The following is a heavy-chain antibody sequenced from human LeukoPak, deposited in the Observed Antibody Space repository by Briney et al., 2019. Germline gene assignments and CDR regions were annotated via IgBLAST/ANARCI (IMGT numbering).Heavy chain of an antibody. CDR2: INSDGSST. Sequence: GGALRLSCAASGCTFSSYWMHWVGQAPGRGVVWVSRINSDGSSTSYEDSVKGRFTISRDNAKNTLYLQINSLRAEDTAVYYCARCRDWGQGTLLTVSS. V-gene: IGHV3-74*01. J-gene: IGHJ4*02. CDR3: ARCRD. D-gene: IGHD2-15*01. CDR1: GCTFSSYW.